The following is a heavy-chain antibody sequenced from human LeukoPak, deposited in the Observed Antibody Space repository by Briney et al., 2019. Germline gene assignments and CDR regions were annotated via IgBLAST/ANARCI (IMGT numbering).Heavy chain of an antibody. D-gene: IGHD2-21*01. J-gene: IGHJ3*02. CDR1: GGSISSSSYY. CDR3: ASGLADRWRLPLAAFDI. Sequence: SETLSLTCTVSGGSISSSSYYWGWIRQPPGKGLEWIGSIYYSGSTYYNPSLKSRVTISVDTSKNQFSLKLSSVTAADTAVYYCASGLADRWRLPLAAFDIWGQGTMVTVSS. CDR2: IYYSGST. V-gene: IGHV4-39*01.